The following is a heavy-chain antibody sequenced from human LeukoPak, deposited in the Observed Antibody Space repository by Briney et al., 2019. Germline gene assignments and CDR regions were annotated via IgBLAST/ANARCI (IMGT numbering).Heavy chain of an antibody. CDR1: GFTFSSYA. CDR2: ISYDGSNK. V-gene: IGHV3-30-3*01. Sequence: PGGSLRLSCAASGFTFSSYAMHWVRQAPGKGLEWVADISYDGSNKYYADSVKGRFTISRDNSKNTLYLQMNSLRAEDTAVYYCARPSQLWRDYYAFDIWGQGTMVTVSS. CDR3: ARPSQLWRDYYAFDI. J-gene: IGHJ3*02. D-gene: IGHD5-18*01.